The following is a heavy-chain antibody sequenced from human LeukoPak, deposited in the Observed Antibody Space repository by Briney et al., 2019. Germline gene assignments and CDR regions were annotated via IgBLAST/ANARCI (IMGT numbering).Heavy chain of an antibody. CDR3: ARDSDFWSGYYYFDY. CDR2: IYYSGST. CDR1: GGSISRADYY. J-gene: IGHJ4*02. V-gene: IGHV4-30-4*08. Sequence: SETLSLTCTVSGGSISRADYYWSWIRQPPGKGLEWIGYIYYSGSTYYNPSLKSRATISVDTSTNQFSLKLTSVTAADTAVYYCARDSDFWSGYYYFDYWGQGTLVTVSS. D-gene: IGHD3-3*01.